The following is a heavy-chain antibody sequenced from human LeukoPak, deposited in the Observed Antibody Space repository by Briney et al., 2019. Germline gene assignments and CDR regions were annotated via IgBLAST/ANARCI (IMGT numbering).Heavy chain of an antibody. CDR2: INPNSGGT. CDR3: ARACGFNSGSYWHDY. CDR1: GYTFTGYY. V-gene: IGHV1-2*02. D-gene: IGHD1-26*01. J-gene: IGHJ4*02. Sequence: GASVKVSCKASGYTFTGYYMHWVLQAPGQGLEWMGWINPNSGGTNYAQKFQGRVTMTRDTSISTAYMELSRLRSDDTAVYYCARACGFNSGSYWHDYWGQGTLVTVSS.